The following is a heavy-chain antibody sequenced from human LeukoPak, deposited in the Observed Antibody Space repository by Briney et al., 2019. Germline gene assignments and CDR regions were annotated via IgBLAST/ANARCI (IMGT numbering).Heavy chain of an antibody. J-gene: IGHJ6*03. CDR2: VDHTGST. V-gene: IGHV4-59*01. CDR3: ARGRVSSSTWYSTYYYYFYMDV. Sequence: PSETLSLTCTVSGDSITMYYWTWIRQPPGKGLEWIGYVDHTGSTNFNPSLNGRVSISRDTTKNLFSLRLRSVTAADTAVYFCARGRVSSSTWYSTYYYYFYMDVWGKGTTVTVSS. CDR1: GDSITMYY. D-gene: IGHD1-1*01.